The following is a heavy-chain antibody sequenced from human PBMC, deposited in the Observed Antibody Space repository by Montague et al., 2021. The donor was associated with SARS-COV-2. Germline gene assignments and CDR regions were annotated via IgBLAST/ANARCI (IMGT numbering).Heavy chain of an antibody. J-gene: IGHJ4*02. CDR3: ARVGYCSSGRCYSGTYYFDS. V-gene: IGHV3-21*01. CDR2: ISASGAYI. Sequence: SLRLSCAASGFNFNDYSMNWVRQAPGKGLEWVSSISASGAYIFYADSPQGRFTISRDNTGNSLFLQMNSLRVEDTAVYYCARVGYCSSGRCYSGTYYFDSWGQGALVTVSS. D-gene: IGHD2-15*01. CDR1: GFNFNDYS.